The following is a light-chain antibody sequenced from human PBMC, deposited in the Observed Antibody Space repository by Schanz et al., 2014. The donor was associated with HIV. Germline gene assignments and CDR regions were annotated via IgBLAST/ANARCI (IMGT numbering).Light chain of an antibody. CDR1: QSVSSN. Sequence: IVMTQSPATLSLSPGERATLSCRASQSVSSNLAWYQQKSGQAPRLVIFGASNRATGIPDRFSGSDSGTDFTLTISRVETEDYAVYYCQQYGSPPWTFGQGTKVEV. V-gene: IGKV3-20*01. CDR3: QQYGSPPWT. CDR2: GAS. J-gene: IGKJ1*01.